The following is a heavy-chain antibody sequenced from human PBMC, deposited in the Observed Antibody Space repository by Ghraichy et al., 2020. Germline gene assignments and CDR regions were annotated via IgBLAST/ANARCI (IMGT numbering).Heavy chain of an antibody. V-gene: IGHV4-59*01. D-gene: IGHD3/OR15-3a*01. J-gene: IGHJ4*02. CDR3: ARGPGLDFDY. Sequence: SETLSLTCTVSGGSISSYYWSWIRQPPGKGLEWIGYIYYSGSTNYNPSLKSRVTISVDTSKNQFSLKLSSVTAADTAVYYCARGPGLDFDYWGQGTLVTVSS. CDR2: IYYSGST. CDR1: GGSISSYY.